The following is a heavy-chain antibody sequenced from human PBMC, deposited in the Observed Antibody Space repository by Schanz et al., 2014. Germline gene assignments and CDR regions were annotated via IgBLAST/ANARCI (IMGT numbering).Heavy chain of an antibody. CDR3: ARKMKLGVYGGKGHDSLDI. D-gene: IGHD4-17*01. V-gene: IGHV3-9*01. J-gene: IGHJ3*02. CDR1: GFTFDKYA. Sequence: EVQLVESGGGLVQPGKSLRLSCAASGFTFDKYAMHWVRQAPGKGLEWVSVISWNSGTIGYADSVKGRFTMSRDNAKNSVFLQMNSLRAEDTAVYYCARKMKLGVYGGKGHDSLDIWGQGTMXTVSS. CDR2: ISWNSGTI.